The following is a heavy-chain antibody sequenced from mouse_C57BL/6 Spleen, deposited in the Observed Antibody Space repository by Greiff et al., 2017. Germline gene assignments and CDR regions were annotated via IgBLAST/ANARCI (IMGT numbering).Heavy chain of an antibody. V-gene: IGHV1-55*01. CDR3: ARKPYAMNY. Sequence: VQLQQSGAELVKPGASVKMSCKASGYTFTSYWITWVKQRPGQGLVWIGDIYPGSGSINYNEKFKRKAPLTVDTSSSTADMQLSSLTSEASAVYYCARKPYAMNYWDQGTSVTVSS. CDR1: GYTFTSYW. CDR2: IYPGSGSI. J-gene: IGHJ4*01.